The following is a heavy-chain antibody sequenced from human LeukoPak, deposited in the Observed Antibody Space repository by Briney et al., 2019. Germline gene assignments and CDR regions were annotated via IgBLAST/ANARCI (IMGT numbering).Heavy chain of an antibody. D-gene: IGHD5-12*01. CDR3: AKDLTPNLVATQRGFDY. CDR2: ISGSGGDT. Sequence: PGGSLRLSCAASGFPFSSYAMNWVRQAPGKGLECVSGISGSGGDTHYADSVKGRFTISRDTSKNTLYLQMNSLRAEDTAVYYCAKDLTPNLVATQRGFDYWGQGTLVTVSS. J-gene: IGHJ4*02. V-gene: IGHV3-23*01. CDR1: GFPFSSYA.